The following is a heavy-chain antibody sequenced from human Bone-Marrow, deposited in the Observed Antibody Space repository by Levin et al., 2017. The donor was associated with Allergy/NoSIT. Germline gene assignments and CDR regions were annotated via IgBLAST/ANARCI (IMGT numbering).Heavy chain of an antibody. V-gene: IGHV4-34*01. CDR3: ARGRVVVVAATPAYDAFDI. CDR2: INHSGST. CDR1: GGSFSGYY. D-gene: IGHD2-15*01. J-gene: IGHJ3*02. Sequence: PSETLSLTCAVYGGSFSGYYWSWIRQPPGKGLEWIGEINHSGSTNYNPSLKSRVTISVDTSKNQFSLKLSSVTAADTAVYYCARGRVVVVAATPAYDAFDIWGQGTMVTVSS.